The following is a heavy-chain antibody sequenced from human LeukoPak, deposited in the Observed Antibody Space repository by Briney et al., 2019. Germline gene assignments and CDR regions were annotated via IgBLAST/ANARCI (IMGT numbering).Heavy chain of an antibody. Sequence: PSQTLSPTCTVSGGSISSGSYYWSWIRQPAGKGLEWIGRIYTSGSTNYNPSLKSRVTISVDTSKNQFSLKLSSVTAADTAVYYCARAQNRYMDVWGKGTTVTVSS. CDR1: GGSISSGSYY. CDR3: ARAQNRYMDV. V-gene: IGHV4-61*02. J-gene: IGHJ6*03. CDR2: IYTSGST.